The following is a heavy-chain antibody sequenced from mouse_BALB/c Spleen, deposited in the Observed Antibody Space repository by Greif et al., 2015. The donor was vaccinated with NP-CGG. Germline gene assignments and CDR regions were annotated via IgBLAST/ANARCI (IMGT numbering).Heavy chain of an antibody. CDR3: TRDGFAY. Sequence: LKESGSELVRPGASVKLSCKASGYTFTSYWMHWVKQRHGQGLEWIGNIYPGSGSTNYDEKFKSKGTLTVDTSSSPAYMHLSSLTSEDSAVYYCTRDGFAYWGQGTLVTVSA. V-gene: IGHV1S22*01. CDR2: IYPGSGST. CDR1: GYTFTSYW. J-gene: IGHJ3*01.